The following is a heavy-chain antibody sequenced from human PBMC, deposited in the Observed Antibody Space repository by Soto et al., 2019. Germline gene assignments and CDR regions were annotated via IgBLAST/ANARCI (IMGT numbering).Heavy chain of an antibody. CDR3: ACWFRFAYYYSFMDV. V-gene: IGHV3-74*01. Sequence: CGASCRFTVRRSWMDWVRQAPGKGLVWVSRINSDGSSTNYADSVKGRFTITRDNAKNTLYLQMNSLRAEDTAVYYCACWFRFAYYYSFMDVWGKGTTVTVPS. CDR2: INSDGSST. D-gene: IGHD3-10*01. J-gene: IGHJ6*03. CDR1: RFTVRRSW.